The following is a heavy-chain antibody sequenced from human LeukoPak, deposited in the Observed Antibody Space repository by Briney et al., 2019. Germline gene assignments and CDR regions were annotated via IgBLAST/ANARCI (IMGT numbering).Heavy chain of an antibody. CDR2: IYYSDSN. D-gene: IGHD6-13*01. Sequence: SENLSLNCTVSSGSISSYYWSWIPKPPGKGLEWMGYIYYSDSNNYNPSLKSRVTISVDTSKNQFSLKLSSVTAADTAVYYCARVVAAGTNYFYYWGQGTLVTVSS. V-gene: IGHV4-59*01. J-gene: IGHJ4*02. CDR3: ARVVAAGTNYFYY. CDR1: SGSISSYY.